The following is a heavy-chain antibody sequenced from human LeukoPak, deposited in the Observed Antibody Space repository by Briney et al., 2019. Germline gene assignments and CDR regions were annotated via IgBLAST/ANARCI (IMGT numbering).Heavy chain of an antibody. CDR3: AKEGRRKGYCSSTSCYADALDI. J-gene: IGHJ3*02. CDR2: ISGSGGST. Sequence: PGGSLRLSCAASGFTFSSYAMSWVRQAPGKGLEWVSAISGSGGSTYYADSVKGRFTVSRDNYKNTLYLQMNSLRAEDTAVYYCAKEGRRKGYCSSTSCYADALDIWGQGTMVTVSS. V-gene: IGHV3-23*01. D-gene: IGHD2-2*01. CDR1: GFTFSSYA.